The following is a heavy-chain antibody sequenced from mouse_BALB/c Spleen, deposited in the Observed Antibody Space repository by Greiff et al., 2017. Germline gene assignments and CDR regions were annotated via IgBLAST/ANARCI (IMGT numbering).Heavy chain of an antibody. CDR2: ISSGGSYT. CDR3: AREEYGNFTAWFAY. Sequence: EVNVVESGGGLVKPGGSLKLSCAASGFTFSSYAMSWVRQSPEKRLEWVAEISSGGSYTYYPDTVTGRFTISRDNAKNTLYLEMSSLRSEDTAMYYCAREEYGNFTAWFAYWGQGTLVTVSA. V-gene: IGHV5-9-4*01. D-gene: IGHD2-10*02. CDR1: GFTFSSYA. J-gene: IGHJ3*01.